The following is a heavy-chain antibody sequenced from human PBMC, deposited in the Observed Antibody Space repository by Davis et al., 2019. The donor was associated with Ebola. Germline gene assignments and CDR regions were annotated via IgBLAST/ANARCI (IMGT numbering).Heavy chain of an antibody. CDR1: GFTFSHYY. CDR2: ISISSSYT. Sequence: GESLKISCAASGFTFSHYYMSWIRQAPGQGLEWVSYISISSSYTNYADSVKGRFTISRDNAKNSLYLQMNSLRAEDTAVYYCARVGGKVYYDSSGYALDYWGQGTLVTVSS. D-gene: IGHD3-22*01. CDR3: ARVGGKVYYDSSGYALDY. J-gene: IGHJ4*02. V-gene: IGHV3-11*06.